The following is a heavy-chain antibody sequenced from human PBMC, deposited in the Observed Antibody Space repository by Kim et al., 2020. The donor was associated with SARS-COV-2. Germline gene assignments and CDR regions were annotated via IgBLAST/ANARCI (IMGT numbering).Heavy chain of an antibody. V-gene: IGHV3-64*01. CDR3: AREADGVVIAASLDY. J-gene: IGHJ4*02. CDR2: ISSNGGYT. Sequence: GGSLRLSCAASGFTFSRYAMHWVRQVPGKGLEYVSSISSNGGYTYYAKSVKGRFSISRDNSRNTLLLQMGSLRTEDMAVYYCAREADGVVIAASLDYWGQGTLVTVSS. D-gene: IGHD2-15*01. CDR1: GFTFSRYA.